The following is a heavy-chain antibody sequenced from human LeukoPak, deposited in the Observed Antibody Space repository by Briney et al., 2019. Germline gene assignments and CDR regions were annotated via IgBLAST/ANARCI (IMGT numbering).Heavy chain of an antibody. Sequence: PGGSLRLSCAASGFTFSSYAMSWVRQAPGNGLEWVSAISGSGGSTYYADSVKGRFTISRDNSKNTLYLQMNSLRAEDTAVYYCAKSGEAIVVVVAATDWGQGTLVTVSS. CDR1: GFTFSSYA. CDR2: ISGSGGST. V-gene: IGHV3-23*01. CDR3: AKSGEAIVVVVAATD. D-gene: IGHD2-15*01. J-gene: IGHJ4*02.